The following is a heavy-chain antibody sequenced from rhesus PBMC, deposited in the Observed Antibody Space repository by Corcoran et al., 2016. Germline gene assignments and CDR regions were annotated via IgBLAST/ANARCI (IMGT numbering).Heavy chain of an antibody. D-gene: IGHD4-23*01. CDR3: ARGSNYARYFDL. CDR1: GGSISSNY. J-gene: IGHJ2*01. Sequence: QLQLQESGPGLVKPSETLSLTCAVSGGSISSNYWSWIRQPPGKGLEWIGRISGGGRSTDYNPSLKRRVPISTDPSNNQFSLKLSSVTATGTAVYYCARGSNYARYFDLWGPGTPITISS. V-gene: IGHV4-173*01. CDR2: ISGGGRST.